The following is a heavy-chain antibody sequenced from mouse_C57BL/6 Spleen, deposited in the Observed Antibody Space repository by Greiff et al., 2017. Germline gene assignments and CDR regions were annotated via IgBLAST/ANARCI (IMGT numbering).Heavy chain of an antibody. CDR3: ARKEGNDYDKGSWFAY. Sequence: QVQLKQPGAELVMPGASVKLSCKASGYTFTSYWMHWVKQRPGQGLEWIGEIDPSDSYTNYNQKFKGKSTLTVDKSSSTAYMQLSSLTSEDSAVYYCARKEGNDYDKGSWFAYWGQGTLVTVSA. D-gene: IGHD2-4*01. CDR2: IDPSDSYT. CDR1: GYTFTSYW. V-gene: IGHV1-69*01. J-gene: IGHJ3*01.